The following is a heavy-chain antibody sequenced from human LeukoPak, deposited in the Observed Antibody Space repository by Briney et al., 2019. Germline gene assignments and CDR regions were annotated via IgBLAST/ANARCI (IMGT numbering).Heavy chain of an antibody. CDR1: GGSISSSNW. CDR2: IYHSGST. D-gene: IGHD3-9*01. Sequence: PSETLSLTCAVSGGSISSSNWWSWVRQPPGKGLEWIGEIYHSGSTNYNPSLKSRVTISVDKSKNQFSLKLSSVTAADTAVYYCARSYYDILTGYFSSTPPVAFDIWGQGTMVTVSS. J-gene: IGHJ3*02. CDR3: ARSYYDILTGYFSSTPPVAFDI. V-gene: IGHV4-4*02.